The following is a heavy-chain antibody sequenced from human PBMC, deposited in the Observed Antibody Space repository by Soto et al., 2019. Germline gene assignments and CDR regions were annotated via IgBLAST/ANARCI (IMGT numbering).Heavy chain of an antibody. V-gene: IGHV3-23*01. CDR1: GFTFSSYA. CDR3: AKASGWFGEFDY. Sequence: EVQLLESGGGLVQPGGSLRLSCAASGFTFSSYAMSWFRQAPGKGREWVSAISGSGGSTYYADSVKGRFTTSRDNSKNTLYLQMNSLRAEDTAVYYCAKASGWFGEFDYWGQGTLVTVSS. J-gene: IGHJ4*02. D-gene: IGHD3-10*01. CDR2: ISGSGGST.